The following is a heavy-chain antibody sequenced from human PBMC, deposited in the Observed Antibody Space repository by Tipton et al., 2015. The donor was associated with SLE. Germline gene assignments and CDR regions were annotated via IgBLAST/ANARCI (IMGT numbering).Heavy chain of an antibody. V-gene: IGHV4-30-4*01. J-gene: IGHJ4*02. CDR3: ARDPVFLWGQQLDYFDY. Sequence: TLSLTCTVSGGSISSGDYYWSWIRQPPGKGLEWIGYIYTSGSTNYNPSLKSRVTISVDTSKNQFSLKLSSVTAADTAVYYCARDPVFLWGQQLDYFDYWGQGTLVTVSS. CDR1: GGSISSGDYY. CDR2: IYTSGST. D-gene: IGHD6-13*01.